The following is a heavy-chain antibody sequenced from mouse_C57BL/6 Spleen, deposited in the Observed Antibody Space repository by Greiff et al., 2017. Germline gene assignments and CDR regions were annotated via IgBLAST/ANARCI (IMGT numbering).Heavy chain of an antibody. CDR3: TRTRGYGSYCDY. V-gene: IGHV1-15*01. CDR2: IDPETGGT. J-gene: IGHJ2*01. D-gene: IGHD1-1*01. Sequence: QVHVKQSGAELVRPGASVTLSCKASGYTFTDYEMHWVKQTPVHGLEWIGAIDPETGGTAYNQKFKGKAILTADKSSSTAYMELRSLTSEDSAVYYCTRTRGYGSYCDYWGQGTTLTVSS. CDR1: GYTFTDYE.